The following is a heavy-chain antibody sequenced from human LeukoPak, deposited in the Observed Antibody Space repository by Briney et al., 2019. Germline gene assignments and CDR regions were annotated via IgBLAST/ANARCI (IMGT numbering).Heavy chain of an antibody. CDR1: GFSFSTYS. J-gene: IGHJ5*02. V-gene: IGHV3-48*04. CDR2: ISSSSSTI. CDR3: AREPRLLSS. D-gene: IGHD3-10*01. Sequence: GGSLRLSCAASGFSFSTYSMNWVRLAPGKGLEWLSYISSSSSTIHYADSVKGRFTISRDNAKNSLYLQMNSLRADDTAVYYCAREPRLLSSWGQGTLVTVSS.